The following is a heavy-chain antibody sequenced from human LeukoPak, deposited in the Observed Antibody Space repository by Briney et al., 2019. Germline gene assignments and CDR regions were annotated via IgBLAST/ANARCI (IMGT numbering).Heavy chain of an antibody. CDR3: ARVCHFDWPVGCFDY. D-gene: IGHD3-9*01. CDR2: IYYSGST. V-gene: IGHV4-59*08. Sequence: SETLSLTCTVSGGAISSYYWSSIRQPPGHGLEWIGYIYYSGSTSYNPSLKSRVTISVDTSKDQFSLKLSSVTAAYTAVYYCARVCHFDWPVGCFDYWGQGTLVTVSS. J-gene: IGHJ4*02. CDR1: GGAISSYY.